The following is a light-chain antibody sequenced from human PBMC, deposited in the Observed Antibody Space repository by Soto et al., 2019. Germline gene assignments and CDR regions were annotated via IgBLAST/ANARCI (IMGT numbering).Light chain of an antibody. CDR3: QQYDSLPPFT. Sequence: DIQMTQSPSSLSASVGDRVTITCQASQDITNYLNWYQHKPGKAPKPLIYDASNLETGVPSRFSGSGSGTHFTFTISSLQPEDIATYYCQQYDSLPPFTFGPGTKVDIK. J-gene: IGKJ3*01. V-gene: IGKV1-33*01. CDR2: DAS. CDR1: QDITNY.